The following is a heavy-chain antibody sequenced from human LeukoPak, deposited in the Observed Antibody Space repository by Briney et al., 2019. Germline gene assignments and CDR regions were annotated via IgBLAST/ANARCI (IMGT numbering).Heavy chain of an antibody. J-gene: IGHJ4*02. D-gene: IGHD6-19*01. CDR3: ASSSRFYSSGPFDD. V-gene: IGHV3-21*01. CDR2: ISGSSNYI. CDR1: GFTFSSHS. Sequence: GGSLRLSGAASGFTFSSHSMNWVRQAPGKGWEWVSSISGSSNYIYYADSVKGRFSISRDNAKNSLFLQMNSLRAEDTAVYFCASSSRFYSSGPFDDWGQGTLVTVPS.